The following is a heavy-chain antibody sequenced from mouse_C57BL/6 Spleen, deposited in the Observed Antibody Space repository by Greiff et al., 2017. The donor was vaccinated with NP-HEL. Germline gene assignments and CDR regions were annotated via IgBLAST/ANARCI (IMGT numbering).Heavy chain of an antibody. J-gene: IGHJ2*01. CDR1: GYTFTDYN. Sequence: VQLKESGPELVKPGASVKMSCKASGYTFTDYNMHWVKQSHGKSLEWIGYINPNNGGTSYNQKFKGKATLTVNKSSSTAYMELRSLTSEDSAVYYCARYYYGSIYYFDYWGQGTTLTVSS. D-gene: IGHD1-1*01. CDR3: ARYYYGSIYYFDY. CDR2: INPNNGGT. V-gene: IGHV1-22*01.